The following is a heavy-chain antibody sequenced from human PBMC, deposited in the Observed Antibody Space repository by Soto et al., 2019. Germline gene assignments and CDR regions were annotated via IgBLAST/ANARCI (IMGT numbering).Heavy chain of an antibody. CDR1: GYTFTTFW. CDR2: IDPRDSYV. CDR3: ARLFCSTTTCDGWFDP. Sequence: GESLKISCTGFGYTFTTFWVTWVRQMPGKGLEWMGRIDPRDSYVNYSPSFQGHVTISVDKSISTAYLQWGSLKASDTAMYYCARLFCSTTTCDGWFDPRGQGTLVTVSS. D-gene: IGHD2-2*01. V-gene: IGHV5-10-1*01. J-gene: IGHJ5*02.